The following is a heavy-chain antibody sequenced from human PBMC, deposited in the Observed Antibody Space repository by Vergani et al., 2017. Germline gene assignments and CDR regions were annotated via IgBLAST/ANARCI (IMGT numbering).Heavy chain of an antibody. D-gene: IGHD3-22*01. J-gene: IGHJ5*02. CDR1: GASISSGHYY. CDR2: IHDSGST. V-gene: IGHV4-30-4*08. Sequence: QLQLRESGPGLVKPSQTLSLTCTVSGASISSGHYYWSWIRQTPGKGLEWIGYIHDSGSTYYNPSLKSRVTISVDTSKNQFSLKLSSVTAADTAVYYCARNLLTRLYYDSSGQNWFDPWGQGTLVTVSS. CDR3: ARNLLTRLYYDSSGQNWFDP.